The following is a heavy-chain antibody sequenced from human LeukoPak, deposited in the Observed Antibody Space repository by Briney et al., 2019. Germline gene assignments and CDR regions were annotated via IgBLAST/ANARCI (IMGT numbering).Heavy chain of an antibody. D-gene: IGHD6-19*01. Sequence: ASVKVSCKASGYTFTGYYIHCVRQAPGQGLEWMGWINPNSGGTNYAQKFQGRVTMTRDTSISTAYMELSRLRSDDTAVYYCARDPLYSSGWSIGHAFDIWGQGTMVTVPS. CDR2: INPNSGGT. CDR1: GYTFTGYY. CDR3: ARDPLYSSGWSIGHAFDI. V-gene: IGHV1-2*02. J-gene: IGHJ3*02.